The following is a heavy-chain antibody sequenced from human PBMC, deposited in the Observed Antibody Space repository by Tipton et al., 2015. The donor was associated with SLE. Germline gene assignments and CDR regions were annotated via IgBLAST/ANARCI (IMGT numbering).Heavy chain of an antibody. Sequence: SLRLSCAASGFTFSSYAMHWVRQAPGKGLDWVAVISYDGSNKYYADSVKGRFTISRDNSKNTLYLQMNSLRGEDTAVYYCARDVVGAAEGLDYWGQGTLVTVSS. D-gene: IGHD2-15*01. CDR3: ARDVVGAAEGLDY. J-gene: IGHJ4*02. CDR2: ISYDGSNK. V-gene: IGHV3-30*04. CDR1: GFTFSSYA.